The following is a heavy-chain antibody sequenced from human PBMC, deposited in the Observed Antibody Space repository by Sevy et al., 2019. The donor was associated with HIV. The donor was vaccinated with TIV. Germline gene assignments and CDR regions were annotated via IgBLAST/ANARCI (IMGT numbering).Heavy chain of an antibody. CDR3: TRWSGSQSIFDY. CDR2: FKSKIHGGTT. J-gene: IGHJ4*02. V-gene: IGHV3-49*04. Sequence: GGSLRLSCTASGXIFGDYGMSWVRQAPGKGLEWIAFFKSKIHGGTTENAASVKGRLTISRDDSKNIVYLQMSNLKTVDTAVYYCTRWSGSQSIFDYWGQGTLVTVSS. D-gene: IGHD1-26*01. CDR1: GXIFGDYG.